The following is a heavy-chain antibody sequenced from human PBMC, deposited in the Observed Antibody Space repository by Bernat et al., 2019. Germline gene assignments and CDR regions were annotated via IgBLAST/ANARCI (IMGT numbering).Heavy chain of an antibody. CDR3: ARDRILDCSGGSCPIDY. CDR2: ISAYNGNT. CDR1: GYTFTSYG. Sequence: QVQLVQSGAEVKNPGASVKVSCKASGYTFTSYGISWVRQAPGQGLEWMGWISAYNGNTNYAQKLQGRVTMTTDTSTSTAYMELRSLRSDDTAVYYCARDRILDCSGGSCPIDYWGQGTLVTVSS. J-gene: IGHJ4*02. V-gene: IGHV1-18*01. D-gene: IGHD2-15*01.